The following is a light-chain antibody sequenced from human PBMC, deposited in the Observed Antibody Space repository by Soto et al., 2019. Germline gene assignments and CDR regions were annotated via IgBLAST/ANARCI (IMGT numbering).Light chain of an antibody. V-gene: IGKV1-5*03. J-gene: IGKJ1*01. Sequence: DIQMTQSPSTLSASVGDRVTITCRASQSISSWLAWYQQKRGKAPKLLIYKASNLLSGVPSRFSGSGSETEFTLTISSLQTDDFAPYYWQQYGSYSWTFGQGTKVEIK. CDR2: KAS. CDR1: QSISSW. CDR3: QQYGSYSWT.